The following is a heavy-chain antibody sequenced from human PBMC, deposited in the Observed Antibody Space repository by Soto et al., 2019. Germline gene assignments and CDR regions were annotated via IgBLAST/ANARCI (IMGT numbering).Heavy chain of an antibody. V-gene: IGHV5-10-1*01. J-gene: IGHJ6*04. D-gene: IGHD3-3*01. CDR3: ERHELNRYTLFGVVINYYYYGMDA. CDR2: IDPSDSYT. Sequence: GESLKISCKGSGYSFTSYWISWVRQMPGKGLEWMGRIDPSDSYTNYSPSFQGHVTISADKSISTAYLQWSSLKASDTAMYYCERHELNRYTLFGVVINYYYYGMDAWGKGITVSV. CDR1: GYSFTSYW.